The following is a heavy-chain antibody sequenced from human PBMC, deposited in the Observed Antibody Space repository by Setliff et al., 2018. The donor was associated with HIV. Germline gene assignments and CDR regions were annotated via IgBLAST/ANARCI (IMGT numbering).Heavy chain of an antibody. CDR1: GGSISSGDYY. CDR2: TYYSGYT. J-gene: IGHJ4*02. Sequence: TLSLTCTVSGGSISSGDYYWSWIRQPPGKGLEWIGYTYYSGYTQYNPSLKSRVTISVDTSKNQFSLKLRSVSAADTAVYYCARASSGYLIVHYWGQGTLVTVSS. V-gene: IGHV4-30-4*01. D-gene: IGHD3-22*01. CDR3: ARASSGYLIVHY.